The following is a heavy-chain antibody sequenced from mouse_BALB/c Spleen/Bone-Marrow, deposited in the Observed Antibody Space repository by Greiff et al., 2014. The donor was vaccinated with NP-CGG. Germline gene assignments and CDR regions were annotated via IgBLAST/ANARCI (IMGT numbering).Heavy chain of an antibody. CDR2: INPYNGDT. J-gene: IGHJ2*02. CDR1: GYSFTGYF. Sequence: VQLQQSGPELVKPGASVKISCKASGYSFTGYFMNWVMQSHGKSLEWIGRINPYNGDTFYNQKFKGKAILTADKSSSTAHMELRSLASEDSAVYYCARGDYRFDEGYFDCWGQGTSLTVSS. CDR3: ARGDYRFDEGYFDC. V-gene: IGHV1-20*02. D-gene: IGHD2-14*01.